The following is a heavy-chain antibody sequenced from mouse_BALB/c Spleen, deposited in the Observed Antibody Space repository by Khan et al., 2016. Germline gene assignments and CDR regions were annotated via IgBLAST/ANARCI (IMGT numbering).Heavy chain of an antibody. Sequence: QVQLQQSGADLARPGASVKLSCKASGYTFTDYYINWVKQRTGQGLEWIGEIYSGSGNTYYNEKFKGKATLTADKSSSTAHMQLRSLTAEDSAVYFCARVRVYYYAMDYWGQGTSITVSS. D-gene: IGHD2-14*01. CDR3: ARVRVYYYAMDY. V-gene: IGHV1-81*01. CDR1: GYTFTDYY. J-gene: IGHJ4*01. CDR2: IYSGSGNT.